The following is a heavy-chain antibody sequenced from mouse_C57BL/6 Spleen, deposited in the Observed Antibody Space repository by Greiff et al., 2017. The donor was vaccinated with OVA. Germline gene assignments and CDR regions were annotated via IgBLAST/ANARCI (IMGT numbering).Heavy chain of an antibody. J-gene: IGHJ1*03. V-gene: IGHV1-15*01. Sequence: VQLQQSGAELVRPGASVTLSCKASGYTFTDYEMHWVKQTPVHGLEWIGAIDPETGGTAYNQKFKGKAILTADKSSSTAYMELRSLTSEDSAVYYCTRRDGSRYFEVWGTGTTVTVSS. CDR2: IDPETGGT. D-gene: IGHD1-1*01. CDR1: GYTFTDYE. CDR3: TRRDGSRYFEV.